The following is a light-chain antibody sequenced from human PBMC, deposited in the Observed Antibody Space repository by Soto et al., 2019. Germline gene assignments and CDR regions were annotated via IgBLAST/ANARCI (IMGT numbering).Light chain of an antibody. V-gene: IGKV3-11*01. Sequence: EIVLTQSPATLSLSPGERATLSCRASQSVSSYLAWYQQKPGQAPRLLIYDASNRATGIPARFSGSGSGTDFPLTISSLVPEDFAVYYCQQRSNWPPITFGQGTRLE. CDR1: QSVSSY. CDR2: DAS. J-gene: IGKJ5*01. CDR3: QQRSNWPPIT.